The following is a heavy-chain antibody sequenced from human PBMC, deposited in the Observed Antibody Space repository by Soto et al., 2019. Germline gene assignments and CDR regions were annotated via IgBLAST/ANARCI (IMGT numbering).Heavy chain of an antibody. CDR3: ARGSTSQPGFPAY. Sequence: GGSLRLSCAASGFTFSGYWMHWVRQAPGNGLVWVSRISTDGSSITYADSVKGRFTISRDNAKNTLSLQMNSLRAEDTAVYYCARGSTSQPGFPAYWGQGTLVTVST. CDR1: GFTFSGYW. CDR2: ISTDGSSI. J-gene: IGHJ4*02. D-gene: IGHD1-26*01. V-gene: IGHV3-74*01.